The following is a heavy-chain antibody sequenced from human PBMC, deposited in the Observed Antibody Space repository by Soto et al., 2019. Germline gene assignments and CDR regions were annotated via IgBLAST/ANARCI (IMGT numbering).Heavy chain of an antibody. J-gene: IGHJ4*02. D-gene: IGHD6-19*01. CDR1: VFTFSSYS. CDR3: ARDIGSGWYYFDY. Sequence: GGSLRLSCAPSVFTFSSYSMNWVRQAPGKGLEWVSNITPSSDTIYYADSVKGRFTISRDNGKNSLYLQMNSLRDEDTAVYYCARDIGSGWYYFDYCGQGNMVTASS. CDR2: ITPSSDTI. V-gene: IGHV3-48*02.